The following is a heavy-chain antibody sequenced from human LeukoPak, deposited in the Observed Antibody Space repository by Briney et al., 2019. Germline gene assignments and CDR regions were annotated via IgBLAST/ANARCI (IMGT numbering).Heavy chain of an antibody. J-gene: IGHJ4*02. Sequence: ASVKVSCKASGYTFTGYYMHWVRQAPGQGLELMGWINPNSGGTNYVQKFQGRVTMTRDTSISTAYMELSRLRSDDTAVYYCARGAPHIVVVVAATLEYYFDYWGQGTLVTVSS. CDR3: ARGAPHIVVVVAATLEYYFDY. V-gene: IGHV1-2*02. D-gene: IGHD2-15*01. CDR1: GYTFTGYY. CDR2: INPNSGGT.